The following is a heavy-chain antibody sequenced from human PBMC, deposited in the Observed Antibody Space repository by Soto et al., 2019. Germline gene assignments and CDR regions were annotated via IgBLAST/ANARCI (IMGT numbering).Heavy chain of an antibody. CDR2: IYYSGYT. CDR1: GGSISSSSCY. V-gene: IGHV4-39*01. CDR3: AIHNRPLYVGYYYHMDV. Sequence: SEALSLSCTVSGGSISSSSCYGGRIRRPPGKGLEWIGSIYYSGYTYYNPSLKSRVTISVDTSKNQFSLKLSSVTAADTAVYYLAIHNRPLYVGYYYHMDVCGQGRTVT. J-gene: IGHJ6*02. D-gene: IGHD3-16*01.